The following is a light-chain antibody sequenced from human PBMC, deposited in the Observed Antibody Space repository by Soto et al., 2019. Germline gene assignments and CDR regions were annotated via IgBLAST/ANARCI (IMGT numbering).Light chain of an antibody. Sequence: QSALTQPASVSGSPGQSITISCTGTSSDVGSYNLVSWYQQHPGKAPKLMFYEGSKRPSGVSNRFSGSKSGNTASLTISGLQAEDEADYYCCSYAGSSTSPYVFGTGTKLTVL. CDR2: EGS. CDR3: CSYAGSSTSPYV. CDR1: SSDVGSYNL. J-gene: IGLJ1*01. V-gene: IGLV2-23*01.